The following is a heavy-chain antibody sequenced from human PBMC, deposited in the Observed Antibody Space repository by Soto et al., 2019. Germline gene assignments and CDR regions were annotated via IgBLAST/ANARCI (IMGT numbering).Heavy chain of an antibody. D-gene: IGHD5-18*01. J-gene: IGHJ5*02. V-gene: IGHV4-39*01. Sequence: SETLSLTCTVSGGSISSSSYYWGWIRQPPGKGLEWIGSIYYSGSTYYNPSLKSRVTISVDTSKNQFSLKLSSVTAADTAVYYCAMLGLNTAMPPIRSWGQGTLVTVSS. CDR3: AMLGLNTAMPPIRS. CDR2: IYYSGST. CDR1: GGSISSSSYY.